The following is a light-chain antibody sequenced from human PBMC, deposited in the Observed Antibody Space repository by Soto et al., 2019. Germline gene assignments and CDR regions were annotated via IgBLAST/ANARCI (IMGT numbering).Light chain of an antibody. Sequence: QSVLTQPASVSGSPGQTITISCTGTSSDVGNYKYVSWYQQHPGKAPKLMIYEVSNRPSGVSNRFSGSKSGNTASLAISGLQAEDETDYYCFSYTSSVTYVFGTGTKGTVL. CDR1: SSDVGNYKY. J-gene: IGLJ1*01. V-gene: IGLV2-14*01. CDR2: EVS. CDR3: FSYTSSVTYV.